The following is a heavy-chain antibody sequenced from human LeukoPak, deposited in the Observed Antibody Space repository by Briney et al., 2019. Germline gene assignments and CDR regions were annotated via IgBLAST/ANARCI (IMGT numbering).Heavy chain of an antibody. CDR3: AREYCSGGSCYFSLDY. J-gene: IGHJ4*02. V-gene: IGHV3-7*01. D-gene: IGHD2-15*01. Sequence: PGGSLRLSCAASGFTLITYWMTWVRQAPGKGREWVANIKQDGSEKYYVDSVKGRFIISRDNAKNSLYLQMNSLRAEDTAVYYCAREYCSGGSCYFSLDYWGQGTLVTVSS. CDR1: GFTLITYW. CDR2: IKQDGSEK.